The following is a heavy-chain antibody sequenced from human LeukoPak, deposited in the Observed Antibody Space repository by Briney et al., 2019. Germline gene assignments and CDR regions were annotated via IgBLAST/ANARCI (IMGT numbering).Heavy chain of an antibody. Sequence: ASVKVSCKASGYTFTSYDINWVRQAPGQGLEWMGRIIPILGIANYAQKFQGRVTITADKSTSTAYMELSSLRSEDTAVYYCATAQYCSSTSCAPATLYYYYGMDVWGQGTTVTVSS. CDR3: ATAQYCSSTSCAPATLYYYYGMDV. D-gene: IGHD2-2*01. CDR2: IIPILGIA. CDR1: GYTFTSYD. V-gene: IGHV1-69*04. J-gene: IGHJ6*02.